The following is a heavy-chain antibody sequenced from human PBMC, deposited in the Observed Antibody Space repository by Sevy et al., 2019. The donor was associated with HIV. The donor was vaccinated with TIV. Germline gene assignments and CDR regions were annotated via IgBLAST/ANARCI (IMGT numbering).Heavy chain of an antibody. CDR1: DGSFSGYY. Sequence: SETLSLTCGVHDGSFSGYYWNWIRQLPGKGLEWIGEINERGITYYNPSLKSRVTISVDTSTKQFSLKLNSVTAADTAVYFCARSPPVVVVPGAPSWFDPWGQGTLVTVSS. CDR3: ARSPPVVVVPGAPSWFDP. J-gene: IGHJ5*02. V-gene: IGHV4-34*01. CDR2: INERGIT. D-gene: IGHD2-2*01.